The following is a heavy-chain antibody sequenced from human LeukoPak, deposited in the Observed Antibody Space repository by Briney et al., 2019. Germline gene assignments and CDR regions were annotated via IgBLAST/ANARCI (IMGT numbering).Heavy chain of an antibody. CDR3: ARTGIRRRGMVRGVKGADYHYYGMDV. CDR2: IYSGGNA. J-gene: IGHJ6*02. CDR1: GFTVSTNY. D-gene: IGHD3-10*01. V-gene: IGHV3-53*04. Sequence: GGSLRLSCAASGFTVSTNYMTWVRQAPGKGPEWVSVIYSGGNAYYADSVKGRFTISRHNSKNTVFLQVNSLRAEDTAVYYCARTGIRRRGMVRGVKGADYHYYGMDVWGQGTTVTVSS.